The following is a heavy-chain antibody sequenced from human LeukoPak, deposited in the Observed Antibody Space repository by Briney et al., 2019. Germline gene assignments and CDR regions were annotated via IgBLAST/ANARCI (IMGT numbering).Heavy chain of an antibody. CDR2: ISSSGSTI. CDR3: ARDAGGSCSSTSCSFDY. Sequence: GGSLRLSCAASGFTFSSYEMNWVRQAPGKGLEWMSYISSSGSTIYYADSVKGRFTISRDNAKNSLYLQMNSLRAEDTAVYYCARDAGGSCSSTSCSFDYWGQGTLVTVSS. CDR1: GFTFSSYE. D-gene: IGHD2-2*01. J-gene: IGHJ4*02. V-gene: IGHV3-48*03.